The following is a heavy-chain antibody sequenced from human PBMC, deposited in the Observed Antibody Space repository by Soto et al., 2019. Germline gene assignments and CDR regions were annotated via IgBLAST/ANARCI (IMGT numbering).Heavy chain of an antibody. J-gene: IGHJ6*02. V-gene: IGHV3-30*18. D-gene: IGHD5-12*01. CDR3: AKGLEMATMGYYYYGMDV. Sequence: GGSLRLSCAASGFTFSSYGMHWVRQAPGKGLEWVAVISYDGSNKYYADSVKGRFTISRDNSKNTLYLQMNSLRAEDTAVYYCAKGLEMATMGYYYYGMDVWGQGTTVTVSS. CDR2: ISYDGSNK. CDR1: GFTFSSYG.